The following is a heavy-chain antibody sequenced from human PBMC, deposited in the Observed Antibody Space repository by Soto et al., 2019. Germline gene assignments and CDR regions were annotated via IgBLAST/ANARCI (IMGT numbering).Heavy chain of an antibody. D-gene: IGHD6-6*01. CDR3: ARQAARKYIDS. V-gene: IGHV3-11*01. J-gene: IGHJ4*02. Sequence: GSLRLSCVASGFTFSDYSMSWIRQAPGKGLEWLAFIDSRGRTLSYADSVRGRFTISRGNAENSVYLQMDSLRADDTAVYYCARQAARKYIDSWGQGNSVTVSS. CDR2: IDSRGRTL. CDR1: GFTFSDYS.